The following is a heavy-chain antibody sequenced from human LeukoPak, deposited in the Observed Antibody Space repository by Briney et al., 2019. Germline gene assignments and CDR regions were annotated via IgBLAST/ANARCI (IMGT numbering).Heavy chain of an antibody. Sequence: GGSLRLSCAASGFTFSDYRMNWVRQAPGKGLEWVSQISTSSSTIYYAGSVRGRFTISRNNARNSLYLQMDSLRDEDTAVYYCARGRSFDYWGQGTLVTVSS. D-gene: IGHD1-14*01. CDR2: ISTSSSTI. J-gene: IGHJ4*02. CDR3: ARGRSFDY. V-gene: IGHV3-48*02. CDR1: GFTFSDYR.